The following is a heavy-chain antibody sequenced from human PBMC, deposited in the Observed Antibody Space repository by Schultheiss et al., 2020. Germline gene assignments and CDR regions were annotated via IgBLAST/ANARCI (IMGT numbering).Heavy chain of an antibody. CDR1: GFTFSNYW. CDR3: ARDTTYYLDSSGYHYGWFDP. D-gene: IGHD3-22*01. J-gene: IGHJ5*02. Sequence: GGSLRLSCVASGFTFSNYWMHCVRQAPGKGLVWVSRINSDGSSTRYADSVKGRFTISRDNAKNTLYLQMNSLRAEDTALYYCARDTTYYLDSSGYHYGWFDPWGQGTLVTVSS. CDR2: INSDGSST. V-gene: IGHV3-74*01.